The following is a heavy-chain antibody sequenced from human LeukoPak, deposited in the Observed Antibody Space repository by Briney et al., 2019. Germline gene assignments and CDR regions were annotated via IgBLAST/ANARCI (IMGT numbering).Heavy chain of an antibody. CDR2: INPNSGGT. D-gene: IGHD2-2*01. V-gene: IGHV1-2*02. J-gene: IGHJ4*02. CDR3: ARDDGISSNFDY. Sequence: ASVKVSCKAFGYTFTGYYIHWVRQAPGQGLEWMGWINPNSGGTNYAQKFQGGVTMTRDTSISTAYMELSRLRSDDTAVYYCARDDGISSNFDYWGQGTLVTVSS. CDR1: GYTFTGYY.